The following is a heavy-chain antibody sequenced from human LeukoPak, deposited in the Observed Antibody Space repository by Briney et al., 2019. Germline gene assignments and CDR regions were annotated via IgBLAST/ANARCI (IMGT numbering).Heavy chain of an antibody. CDR1: GGSFSGYY. J-gene: IGHJ4*02. V-gene: IGHV4-34*01. Sequence: SETLSLTCAVYGGSFSGYYWSWIRQPPGKGLEWIGEINHSGSTNYNPSPKSRVTISVDTSKNQFSLKLSSVTAADTAVYYCARLSSGWGGDYWGQGTLVTVSS. CDR2: INHSGST. D-gene: IGHD6-19*01. CDR3: ARLSSGWGGDY.